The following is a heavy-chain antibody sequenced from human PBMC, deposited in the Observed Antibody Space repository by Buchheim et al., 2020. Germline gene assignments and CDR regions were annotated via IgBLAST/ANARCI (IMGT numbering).Heavy chain of an antibody. J-gene: IGHJ6*02. Sequence: EVQLVESGGGLVQPGGSLRLSCAASGFTFSSYSMNWVRQAPGKGLEWVSYISSSSSTIYYADSVKGRFIISRDNATNSLSLPMNSLRAEDTAVYYCARGLGYCSGGSCYSGYYYGMDVWGQGTT. D-gene: IGHD2-15*01. V-gene: IGHV3-48*01. CDR1: GFTFSSYS. CDR3: ARGLGYCSGGSCYSGYYYGMDV. CDR2: ISSSSSTI.